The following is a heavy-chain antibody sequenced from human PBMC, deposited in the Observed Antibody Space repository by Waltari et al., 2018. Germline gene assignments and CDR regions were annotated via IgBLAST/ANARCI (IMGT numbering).Heavy chain of an antibody. V-gene: IGHV3-48*03. CDR3: TRNDYGDSYAFDI. CDR2: ISSSGSTI. D-gene: IGHD4-17*01. CDR1: GLPFSSYE. J-gene: IGHJ3*02. Sequence: EVQLVESGGGLVQPGGSLRLSCAASGLPFSSYEMNWVRQAPGKGLEWVSYISSSGSTIYYADSVKGRFTISRDNAKNSLYLQMNSLRAEDTAVYYCTRNDYGDSYAFDIWGQGTMVTVSS.